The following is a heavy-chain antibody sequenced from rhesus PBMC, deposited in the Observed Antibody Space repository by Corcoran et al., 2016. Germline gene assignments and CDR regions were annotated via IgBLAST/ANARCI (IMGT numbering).Heavy chain of an antibody. Sequence: QLQLQESGPGLVKPSETLSLTCAVSGGSISGSWWSWIRQPPGKGLGWIGRIEISGSTDYHPSLKSRVTISRDTSKNQFSLKLSSVTAADTAVYYCARVALLRPFDYWGQGVLVTVSS. D-gene: IGHD3-16*01. CDR1: GGSISGSW. CDR2: IEISGST. CDR3: ARVALLRPFDY. V-gene: IGHV4-160*01. J-gene: IGHJ4*01.